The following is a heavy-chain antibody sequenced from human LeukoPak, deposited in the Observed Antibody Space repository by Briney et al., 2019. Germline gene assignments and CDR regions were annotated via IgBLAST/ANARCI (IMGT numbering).Heavy chain of an antibody. V-gene: IGHV4-39*01. J-gene: IGHJ4*02. Sequence: ASQTLSLTCTVAGRSISCSHYYWGWIREPPGKGLEWFGSISYNGSTYYNPSLKSRVPISMVTTKNTFSLTLSSVTAPDTAPVYCARPTSHSGSYCDHWGQGALDTVSS. CDR1: GRSISCSHYY. D-gene: IGHD1-26*01. CDR3: ARPTSHSGSYCDH. CDR2: ISYNGST.